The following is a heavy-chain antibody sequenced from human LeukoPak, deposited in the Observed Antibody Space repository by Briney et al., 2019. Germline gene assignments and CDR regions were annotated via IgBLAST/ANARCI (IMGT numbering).Heavy chain of an antibody. Sequence: SETLSLTCTVSGGSISSGGYYWSWIRQHPGKGLEWIGYIYYSRSTYYNPSLKSRVTISVDTSKNQFSLKLSSVTAADTAVYYCARRKYSGSFFLFDYWGQGTLVTVSS. CDR3: ARRKYSGSFFLFDY. CDR1: GGSISSGGYY. V-gene: IGHV4-31*03. D-gene: IGHD1-26*01. J-gene: IGHJ4*02. CDR2: IYYSRST.